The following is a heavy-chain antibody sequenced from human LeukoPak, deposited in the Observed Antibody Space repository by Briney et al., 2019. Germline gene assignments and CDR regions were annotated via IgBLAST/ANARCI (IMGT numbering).Heavy chain of an antibody. D-gene: IGHD2/OR15-2a*01. CDR2: ISGSGGST. CDR1: GFTFSSYA. J-gene: IGHJ4*02. V-gene: IGHV3-23*01. Sequence: PGGSLRLSCAASGFTFSSYAMSWVRQAPGKGLEWVSAISGSGGSTYYADSVEGRFAISRDNSKNTLYLQMNSLRAEDTAVYYCATLSTPRSPAFDYWGQGTLVTVSS. CDR3: ATLSTPRSPAFDY.